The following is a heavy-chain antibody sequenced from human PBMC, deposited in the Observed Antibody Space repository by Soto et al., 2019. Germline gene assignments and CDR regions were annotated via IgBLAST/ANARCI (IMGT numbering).Heavy chain of an antibody. D-gene: IGHD3-16*01. CDR1: GGTFSSYA. J-gene: IGHJ6*02. CDR3: ARVGAAPHKALVRNYYYGMDV. Sequence: QVQLVQSGAEVKKPGSSVKVSCKASGGTFSSYAISWVRQAPGQGLEWMGGIIPIFGTANYAQKFQGRVTITADESTSTAYMELSSLRSEDTAVYYCARVGAAPHKALVRNYYYGMDVWGQGTTVTVSS. CDR2: IIPIFGTA. V-gene: IGHV1-69*01.